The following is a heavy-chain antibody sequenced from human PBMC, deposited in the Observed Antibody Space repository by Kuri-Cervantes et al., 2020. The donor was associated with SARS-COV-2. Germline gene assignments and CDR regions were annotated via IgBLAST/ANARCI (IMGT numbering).Heavy chain of an antibody. V-gene: IGHV5-51*01. D-gene: IGHD6-13*01. CDR2: IYPGDSDT. Sequence: GGSLRLSCKGSGYSFTSYWIGWVRQMPGKGLEWMGIIYPGDSDTRYSPSFQGQVTISADKSISTAYLQWSSLKASDTAMYYCATGIAAAGDYYYYGMDVWAQGPTVTVSS. CDR1: GYSFTSYW. J-gene: IGHJ6*02. CDR3: ATGIAAAGDYYYYGMDV.